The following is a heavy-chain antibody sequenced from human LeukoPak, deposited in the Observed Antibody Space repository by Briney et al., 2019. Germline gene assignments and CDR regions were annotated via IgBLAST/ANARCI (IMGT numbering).Heavy chain of an antibody. J-gene: IGHJ4*02. CDR1: GFTFDNYA. Sequence: GGSLRLSCAASGFTFDNYAMHWVRQAPGKGLEWVSLISWDGGSTYYADSVKGRFTISRDNSKNSLYLQMNSLRAEDTALYYCAKDMAAYYYASGNIDYWGQGTLVTVSS. V-gene: IGHV3-43D*03. D-gene: IGHD3-10*01. CDR3: AKDMAAYYYASGNIDY. CDR2: ISWDGGST.